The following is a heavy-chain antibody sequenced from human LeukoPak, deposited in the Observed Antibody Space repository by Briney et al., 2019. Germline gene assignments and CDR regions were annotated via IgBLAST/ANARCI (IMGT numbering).Heavy chain of an antibody. J-gene: IGHJ3*02. D-gene: IGHD5/OR15-5a*01. CDR2: INPSRGST. V-gene: IGHV1-46*01. Sequence: GALVKVSCKASGYTFTSYFMHWVRQAPGQGLEWMGIINPSRGSTNYAQKFQGRVTMTRDTSTSTVYMELSSLRSEDTAVYYCARGDHVRIYAESAFDIWGQGTMVSVSS. CDR3: ARGDHVRIYAESAFDI. CDR1: GYTFTSYF.